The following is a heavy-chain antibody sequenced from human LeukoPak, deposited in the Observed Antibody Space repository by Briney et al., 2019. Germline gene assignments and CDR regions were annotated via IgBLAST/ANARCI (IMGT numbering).Heavy chain of an antibody. D-gene: IGHD3-10*02. J-gene: IGHJ6*02. CDR2: IGSDGKT. CDR3: ARHLHYYVAMDV. CDR1: GFTFSAYA. Sequence: PGGSLRLSCEASGFTFSAYAMTWVRQAPGKGLEWVSSIGSDGKTHYSESVKGRFAISRDNSKSMLFLQLNSLRAEDTALYYCARHLHYYVAMDVWGQGTTVTVSS. V-gene: IGHV3-23*01.